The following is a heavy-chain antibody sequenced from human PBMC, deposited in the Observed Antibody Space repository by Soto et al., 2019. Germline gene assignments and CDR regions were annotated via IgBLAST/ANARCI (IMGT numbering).Heavy chain of an antibody. J-gene: IGHJ6*02. CDR2: ISPYDDST. D-gene: IGHD6-13*01. V-gene: IGHV1-18*01. Sequence: ASVKVSCKASGYTFIRYGITWVRQAPGQGFEWMGWISPYDDSTIYAQKLQGRVTMTTDTSTSTAYMELRSLRSDDTAVYYCASSFFRAAAGTYYYYYGMDVWGQRTTVTVSS. CDR1: GYTFIRYG. CDR3: ASSFFRAAAGTYYYYYGMDV.